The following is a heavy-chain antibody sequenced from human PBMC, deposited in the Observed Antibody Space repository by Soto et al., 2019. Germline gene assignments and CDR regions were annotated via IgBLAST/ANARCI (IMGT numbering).Heavy chain of an antibody. CDR1: GFTFSSYG. J-gene: IGHJ6*02. CDR2: ISYDGSEK. V-gene: IGHV3-30-3*01. Sequence: QVQLVESGGGVVQPGRSLRLSCAASGFTFSSYGIHWVRQAPGKGLEWVAVISYDGSEKYYADSVKGRFTISRDNSKNTLFLQMSSLRPDDTAVYYCARDLRGCSGGTCYSTYHSGMEVWGQGTTVTVSS. CDR3: ARDLRGCSGGTCYSTYHSGMEV. D-gene: IGHD2-15*01.